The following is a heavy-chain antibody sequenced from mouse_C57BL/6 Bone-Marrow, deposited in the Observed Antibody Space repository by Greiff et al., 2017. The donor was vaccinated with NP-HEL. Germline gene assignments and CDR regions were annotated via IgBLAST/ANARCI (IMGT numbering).Heavy chain of an antibody. V-gene: IGHV8-12*01. CDR2: LYWDDDK. D-gene: IGHD2-10*01. Sequence: QVTLKESGPGILQSSQTLSLTCSFSGFSLSTSGMGVSWIRQPSGKGLEWLAHLYWDDDKRYNPSLKSRPSTSKDTSRNQVFLKITSEDTADTATYYCARRALLWPRYFDVWGTGTTVTVSS. CDR1: GFSLSTSGMG. J-gene: IGHJ1*03. CDR3: ARRALLWPRYFDV.